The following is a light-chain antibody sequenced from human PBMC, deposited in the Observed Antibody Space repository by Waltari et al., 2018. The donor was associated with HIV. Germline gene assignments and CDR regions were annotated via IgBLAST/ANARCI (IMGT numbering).Light chain of an antibody. J-gene: IGLJ3*02. Sequence: QVVLTQPPSASASLGASVRLTCTLSSGHNNYVIAWPQQQPEKGARFLMKLNSDGRHSKGDGVPDRFSGSSSGAERYLIISSLQSEDAADYFCQTWRTGLQVFGGGTRLTVL. CDR3: QTWRTGLQV. V-gene: IGLV4-69*02. CDR1: SGHNNYV. CDR2: LNSDGRH.